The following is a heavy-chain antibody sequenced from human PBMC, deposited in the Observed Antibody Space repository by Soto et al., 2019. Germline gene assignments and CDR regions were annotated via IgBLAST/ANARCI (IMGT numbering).Heavy chain of an antibody. CDR2: ISSTSTTI. V-gene: IGHV3-48*02. CDR1: GFTFNSYS. D-gene: IGHD2-21*01. J-gene: IGHJ5*02. Sequence: PWGSLRLSCAASGFTFNSYSMNWFRQAPGKGLEWISYISSTSTTIYYADSVQGRFTVSRDNARNSLFLQMNGLRDDDTAVYYFSRVWRLEEGCFAPWGQ. CDR3: SRVWRLEEGCFAP.